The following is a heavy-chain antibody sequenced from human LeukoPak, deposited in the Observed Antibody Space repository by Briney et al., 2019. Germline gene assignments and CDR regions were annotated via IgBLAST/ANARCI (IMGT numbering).Heavy chain of an antibody. CDR2: IYPGDSDT. CDR3: ARVYYYGSGSYSGFDY. CDR1: GYSFTSYW. Sequence: GESLQISCKGSGYSFTSYWIGWVRQMPGKGLEWMGIIYPGDSDTRYSPSFQGQVTSSADKSTSTAYLQWSSLKASDTAMYYCARVYYYGSGSYSGFDYWGQGTLVTVSS. J-gene: IGHJ4*02. D-gene: IGHD3-10*01. V-gene: IGHV5-51*01.